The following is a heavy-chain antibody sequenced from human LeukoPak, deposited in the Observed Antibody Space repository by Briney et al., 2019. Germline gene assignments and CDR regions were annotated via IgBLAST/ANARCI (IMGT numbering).Heavy chain of an antibody. D-gene: IGHD6-19*01. V-gene: IGHV3-30*04. CDR2: IPHDGGGK. Sequence: GGSLRLSCAASGFTLSNYHMHWVRQAPGRGLEWVALIPHDGGGKQYAASVQDRFTISRDNSENTVYLQMNSLRHDDAAVYFCAREGYTSGRTAAFDFWGRGTLVTVSS. CDR1: GFTLSNYH. CDR3: AREGYTSGRTAAFDF. J-gene: IGHJ4*02.